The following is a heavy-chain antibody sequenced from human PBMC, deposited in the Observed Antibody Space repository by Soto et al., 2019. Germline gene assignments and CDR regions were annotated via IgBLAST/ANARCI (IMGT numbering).Heavy chain of an antibody. CDR1: GFTFSSYW. Sequence: GESLRLSCAASGFTFSSYWMTWVRQAPGKGLEWVASIKQDGSEKSYVDSVTGRFTISRDNAKNSLYLQMNSLRAEDTAVYYCARAGGMAVWGQGTTVTVSS. CDR2: IKQDGSEK. J-gene: IGHJ6*02. CDR3: ARAGGMAV. V-gene: IGHV3-7*01.